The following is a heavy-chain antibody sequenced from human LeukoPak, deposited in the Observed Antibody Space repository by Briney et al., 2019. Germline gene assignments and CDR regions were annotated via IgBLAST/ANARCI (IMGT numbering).Heavy chain of an antibody. Sequence: SETLSLTCTVSGGSISSGSYYWSWIRQPAGKGLEWIGRIYTSGSTNYNPSLKSRVTISVDTSKNQFSLKLNSVTAADTAVYYCASRYYYDSSGYFVHWGQGTLVTVSS. D-gene: IGHD3-22*01. CDR3: ASRYYYDSSGYFVH. J-gene: IGHJ4*02. CDR1: GGSISSGSYY. V-gene: IGHV4-61*02. CDR2: IYTSGST.